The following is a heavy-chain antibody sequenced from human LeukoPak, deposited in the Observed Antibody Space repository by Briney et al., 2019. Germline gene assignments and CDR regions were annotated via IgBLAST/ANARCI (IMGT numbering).Heavy chain of an antibody. D-gene: IGHD2-2*01. CDR3: ARDYCTSTSCFDY. V-gene: IGHV3-33*01. J-gene: IGHJ4*03. CDR1: GFTFTNYG. CDR2: IWYDGSKK. Sequence: PGRSLRLSCAASGFTFTNYGFHWVRQAPGKGLEWVAVIWYDGSKKYYADSVKGRFTISRDNSKNTLYLQMGSLRAEDTAVYYCARDYCTSTSCFDYWGQGTLVTVSS.